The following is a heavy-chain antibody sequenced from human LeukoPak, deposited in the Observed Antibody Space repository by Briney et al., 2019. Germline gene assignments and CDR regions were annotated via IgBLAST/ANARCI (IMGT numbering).Heavy chain of an antibody. V-gene: IGHV3-11*01. CDR1: GFTFRDYY. D-gene: IGHD6-13*01. J-gene: IGHJ4*02. CDR3: AKDILAAGLFFDY. Sequence: PGGSLRLSCAASGFTFRDYYMGWIRQAPGKGLEWVSYISPTGGAVYYADPVKGRFTISRDNGQNSLYLQMNGLRAEDTALYYCAKDILAAGLFFDYWGQGTLVTVSS. CDR2: ISPTGGAV.